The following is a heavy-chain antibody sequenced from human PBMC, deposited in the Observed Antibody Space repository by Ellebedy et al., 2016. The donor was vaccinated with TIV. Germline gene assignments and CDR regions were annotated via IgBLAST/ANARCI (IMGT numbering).Heavy chain of an antibody. Sequence: GGSLRLSXAASGFTVSNNYMSWVRQLPGKGLEWVSVIYSGGSTYYADSVKGRFTISRDNSKNTLYLQMNSLRAEDTAVYYCAKDKFTVNMYFLGGEHLQHWGQGTLVIVSS. J-gene: IGHJ1*01. D-gene: IGHD4-17*01. CDR2: IYSGGST. CDR3: AKDKFTVNMYFLGGEHLQH. CDR1: GFTVSNNY. V-gene: IGHV3-53*01.